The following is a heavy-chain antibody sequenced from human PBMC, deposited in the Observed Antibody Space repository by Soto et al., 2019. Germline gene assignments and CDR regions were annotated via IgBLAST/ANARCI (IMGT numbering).Heavy chain of an antibody. CDR3: AGWIQLQQYYYYGMDV. V-gene: IGHV4-4*02. CDR1: GGSISSSNW. Sequence: QVQLQESGPGLVKPSGTLSLTCAVSGGSISSSNWWSWVRQPPGKGLEWIGEIYHSGSTNYNPSLKSGVTISVDKSKNQFSLKLSSVPAADTAVYYCAGWIQLQQYYYYGMDVWGQGTTVTVSS. D-gene: IGHD5-18*01. J-gene: IGHJ6*02. CDR2: IYHSGST.